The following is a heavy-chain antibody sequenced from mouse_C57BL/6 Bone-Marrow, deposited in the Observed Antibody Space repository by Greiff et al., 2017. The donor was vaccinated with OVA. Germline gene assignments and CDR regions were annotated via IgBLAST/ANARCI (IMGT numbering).Heavy chain of an antibody. CDR3: ARRGYFTTVVAKGFAY. V-gene: IGHV1-85*01. J-gene: IGHJ3*01. CDR2: IYPRDGST. D-gene: IGHD1-1*01. Sequence: VKLVESGPELVKPGASVKLSCKASGYTFTSYDINWVKQRPGQGLEWIGWIYPRDGSTKYNEKFKGKATLTVDTSSSTAYMELHSLTSEDSAVYFCARRGYFTTVVAKGFAYWGQGTLVTVSA. CDR1: GYTFTSYD.